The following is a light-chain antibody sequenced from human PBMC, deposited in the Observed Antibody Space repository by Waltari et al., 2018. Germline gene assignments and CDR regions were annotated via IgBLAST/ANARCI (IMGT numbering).Light chain of an antibody. Sequence: EIVMTQSPDSLAVSLGERATINCKSSQSLLTRSNNQNYLAWYQQKPGQPPKLIIYWASNRESGVPDRFSGGGSGTDFTLTISSLQAEDVALYYCHQYFSGHSFGQGTKLEIK. V-gene: IGKV4-1*01. CDR1: QSLLTRSNNQNY. J-gene: IGKJ2*01. CDR3: HQYFSGHS. CDR2: WAS.